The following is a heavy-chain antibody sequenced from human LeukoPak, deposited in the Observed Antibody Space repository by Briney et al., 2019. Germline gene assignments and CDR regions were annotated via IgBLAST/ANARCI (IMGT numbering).Heavy chain of an antibody. CDR1: GGSISSYY. D-gene: IGHD3-22*01. CDR3: ARYMTIYYDSSGYYQRGRAFDT. V-gene: IGHV4-59*12. CDR2: IYYSGST. J-gene: IGHJ3*02. Sequence: SETLSLTCTVSGGSISSYYWSRIRQPPGKGLEWIGYIYYSGSTNYNPSLKSRVTISVDTSKNQFSLKLSSVTAADTAVYYCARYMTIYYDSSGYYQRGRAFDTWGQGTMVTVSS.